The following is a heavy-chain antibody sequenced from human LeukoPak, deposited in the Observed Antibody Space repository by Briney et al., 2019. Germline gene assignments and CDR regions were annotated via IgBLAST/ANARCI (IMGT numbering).Heavy chain of an antibody. D-gene: IGHD1-26*01. V-gene: IGHV3-7*01. Sequence: GGSLRLSCAASGFTFTNYWMSWVRQAPGKGLEWVANIQQRGSEKKYVDSVKGRFTISRDNAKNSLFLQMNSLRAEDTAVYYCAGDRVEGANDYWGQGTLVTVSS. CDR1: GFTFTNYW. J-gene: IGHJ4*02. CDR3: AGDRVEGANDY. CDR2: IQQRGSEK.